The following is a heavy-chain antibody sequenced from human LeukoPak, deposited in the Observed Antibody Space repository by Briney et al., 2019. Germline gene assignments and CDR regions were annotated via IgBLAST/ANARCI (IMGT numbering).Heavy chain of an antibody. J-gene: IGHJ4*02. CDR1: GFTFSSYG. Sequence: GGSLRLSCAASGFTFSSYGMHWVRQAPGKGLEWVAVISYDGSNKYYADSVQGRFTISRDNSKNTLYLQMNSLRAEDTAVYYCAKDCRLDHYDSSGYPDYWGQGTLVTVSS. CDR2: ISYDGSNK. D-gene: IGHD3-22*01. CDR3: AKDCRLDHYDSSGYPDY. V-gene: IGHV3-30*18.